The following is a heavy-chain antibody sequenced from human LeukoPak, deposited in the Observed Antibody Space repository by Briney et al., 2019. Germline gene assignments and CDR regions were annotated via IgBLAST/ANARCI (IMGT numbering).Heavy chain of an antibody. Sequence: PSETLSLTCAVYGGSFSGYYWSWIRQPPGKGLEWIGYIYYSGSTNYNPSLKSRVTISVDTSKNQFSLKLSSVTAADTAVYYCASLYCSSTSCSSSWFDPWGQGTLVTVSS. V-gene: IGHV4-59*01. D-gene: IGHD2-2*01. J-gene: IGHJ5*02. CDR3: ASLYCSSTSCSSSWFDP. CDR2: IYYSGST. CDR1: GGSFSGYY.